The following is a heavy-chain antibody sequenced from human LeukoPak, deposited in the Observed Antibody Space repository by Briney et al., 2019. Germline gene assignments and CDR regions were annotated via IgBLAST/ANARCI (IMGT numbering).Heavy chain of an antibody. CDR2: INHSGST. CDR1: GGSFSGYY. V-gene: IGHV4-34*01. D-gene: IGHD3-22*01. J-gene: IGHJ2*01. CDR3: ASHSYYYDSSGYRGYWYFDL. Sequence: PSETLSLTCAVYGGSFSGYYWSWIRQPPGKGLEWIGEINHSGSTNYNPSLKSRVTISVDTSKNQFSLKLSSVTAADTAVYYCASHSYYYDSSGYRGYWYFDLWGRGTLVTVSS.